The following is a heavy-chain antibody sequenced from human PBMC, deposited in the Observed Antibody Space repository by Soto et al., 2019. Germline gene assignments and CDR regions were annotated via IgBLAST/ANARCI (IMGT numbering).Heavy chain of an antibody. CDR3: ARGGGKGYSSGWYAY. J-gene: IGHJ4*02. Sequence: QVQLQQWGAGLLKPSETLSLTCAVYGGSFSGYYWSWIRQPPGKGLEWIGEINHSGSTNYNPSLKSPVTILVDTSKNQFSLKLSSVTAADTAVYYCARGGGKGYSSGWYAYWGQGTLVTVSS. CDR2: INHSGST. CDR1: GGSFSGYY. V-gene: IGHV4-34*01. D-gene: IGHD6-19*01.